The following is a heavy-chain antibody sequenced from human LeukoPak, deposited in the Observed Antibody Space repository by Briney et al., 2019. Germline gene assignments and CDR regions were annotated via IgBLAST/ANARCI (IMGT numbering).Heavy chain of an antibody. D-gene: IGHD6-19*01. CDR1: GFTFSSYG. J-gene: IGHJ4*02. CDR3: ARQWLING. V-gene: IGHV3-23*01. CDR2: ISNSGVSS. Sequence: PGGSLRLSCAASGFTFSSYGMSWVRQVPGKGLEWVSGISNSGVSSFYAGSVKGRFTISRDNSKNTLYLQMNSLRGEDTAVYYCARQWLINGWGQGILVTVSS.